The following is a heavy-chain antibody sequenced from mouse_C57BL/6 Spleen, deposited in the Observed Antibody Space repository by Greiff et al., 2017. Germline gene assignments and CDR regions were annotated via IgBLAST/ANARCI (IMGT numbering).Heavy chain of an antibody. CDR1: GYTFTGYW. CDR2: ILPGSGST. Sequence: QVQLKQSGAELMKPGASVKLSCKATGYTFTGYWIEWVKQRPGHGLEWIGEILPGSGSTNYNAKFKGKATFTADTSSYTAYMQLSSLTTEDSAFYYCARSPSYYGFAYWGQGTLVTVSA. CDR3: ARSPSYYGFAY. V-gene: IGHV1-9*01. J-gene: IGHJ3*01. D-gene: IGHD1-1*01.